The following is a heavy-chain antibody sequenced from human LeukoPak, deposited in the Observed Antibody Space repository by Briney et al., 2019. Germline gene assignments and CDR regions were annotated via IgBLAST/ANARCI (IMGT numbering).Heavy chain of an antibody. Sequence: GASVKVSCKASGYTFTSYGISWVRQAPGQGLEWMGWISAYNGNTNYAQKLQGRVTMTTDTSTSTAYMELRSLRSEDTAVYYCARDSEARHSSSSGFDYWGQGALVTVSS. J-gene: IGHJ4*02. CDR1: GYTFTSYG. V-gene: IGHV1-18*01. CDR2: ISAYNGNT. CDR3: ARDSEARHSSSSGFDY. D-gene: IGHD6-6*01.